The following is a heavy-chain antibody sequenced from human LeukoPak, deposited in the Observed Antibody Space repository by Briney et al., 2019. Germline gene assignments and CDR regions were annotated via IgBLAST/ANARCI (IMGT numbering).Heavy chain of an antibody. V-gene: IGHV1-46*01. CDR1: GYTFTNYL. Sequence: ASVKVSCKASGYTFTNYLLHWVRQAPGQGLEWVGRINPSGDTTNYAQKFRDRVTMTRDTSTSTVYMELSSLRYEDTAVYHCVREESGGYFDYWGQGTLVTVSS. CDR2: INPSGDTT. CDR3: VREESGGYFDY. D-gene: IGHD2-8*02. J-gene: IGHJ4*02.